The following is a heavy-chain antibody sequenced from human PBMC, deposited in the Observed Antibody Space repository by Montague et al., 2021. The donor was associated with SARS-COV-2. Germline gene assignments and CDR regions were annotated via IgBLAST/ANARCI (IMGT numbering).Heavy chain of an antibody. CDR3: AGGKDYYYYYGLDV. CDR1: GSSFSSLA. V-gene: IGHV3-30*09. J-gene: IGHJ6*02. CDR2: ISYDGTKE. D-gene: IGHD1-26*01. Sequence: SLRLSCAASGSSFSSLALHWVRQAPGKGLEWVAVISYDGTKENFVASVKGRFGISRDAARNTLYLQMNRLRPEDTAVYYCAGGKDYYYYYGLDVWGQGTTVIVS.